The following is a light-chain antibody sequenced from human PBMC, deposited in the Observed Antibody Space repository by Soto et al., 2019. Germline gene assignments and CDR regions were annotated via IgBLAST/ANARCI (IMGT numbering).Light chain of an antibody. CDR1: QSVSSSY. Sequence: EIVLTQSPGTLSLSPGERATLSCRASQSVSSSYLAWYQQKPGQAPRLLIYGASSRATGIPDRFSGSGSGTDFTLTISRLDPEDVAVYYCQQYGSSLWTFGQGTKVEIK. J-gene: IGKJ1*01. V-gene: IGKV3-20*01. CDR3: QQYGSSLWT. CDR2: GAS.